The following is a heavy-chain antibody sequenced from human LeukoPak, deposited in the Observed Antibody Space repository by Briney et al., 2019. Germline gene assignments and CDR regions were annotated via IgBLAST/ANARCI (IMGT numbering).Heavy chain of an antibody. J-gene: IGHJ3*02. Sequence: GALRLSCAASGFTFSSYSMNWVRQAPGKGLEWVSSISSSSSYIYYADSVKGRFTISRDNAKNSLYLQMNSLRAEDTAVYYCARDEMDIVVVVAANQGAFDIWGQGTMVTVSS. CDR2: ISSSSSYI. CDR1: GFTFSSYS. D-gene: IGHD2-15*01. CDR3: ARDEMDIVVVVAANQGAFDI. V-gene: IGHV3-21*01.